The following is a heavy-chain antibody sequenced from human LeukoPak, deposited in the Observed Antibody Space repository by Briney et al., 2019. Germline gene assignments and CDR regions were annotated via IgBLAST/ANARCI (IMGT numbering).Heavy chain of an antibody. Sequence: SETLSLTCTVSGGSISSGGYWSWIRQHPGKGLEWIGYIYYSETTYYNPSFKGRVTISVGTSKNQFSLELSSVTAADTAVYYCARDRSGYSYFDYWGQGTLVTVSS. CDR1: GGSISSGGY. CDR3: ARDRSGYSYFDY. J-gene: IGHJ4*02. V-gene: IGHV4-31*03. CDR2: IYYSETT. D-gene: IGHD3-3*01.